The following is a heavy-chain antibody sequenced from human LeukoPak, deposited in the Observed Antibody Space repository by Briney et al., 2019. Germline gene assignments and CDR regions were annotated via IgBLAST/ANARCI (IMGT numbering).Heavy chain of an antibody. D-gene: IGHD2-2*01. V-gene: IGHV4-61*01. J-gene: IGHJ4*02. CDR2: IYYSGST. Sequence: SETLSPTCTVSGGSFSSGSYYWSWIRQPPGTGLEWIGYIYYSGSTNYNPSLKSRVTISVDTSKNQFSLKLSSVTAADTAVYYCARDRVVVVPAAMRRGYYFDYWGQGTLVTVSS. CDR3: ARDRVVVVPAAMRRGYYFDY. CDR1: GGSFSSGSYY.